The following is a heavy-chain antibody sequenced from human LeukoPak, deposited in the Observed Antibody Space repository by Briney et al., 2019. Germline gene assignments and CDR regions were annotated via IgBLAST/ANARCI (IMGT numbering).Heavy chain of an antibody. CDR2: ISRIGATT. CDR3: ATDPGDPWFFDL. J-gene: IGHJ2*01. Sequence: GGSLRLSCAASGFTFNNYAMDCVPQAPGKGLECVSLISRIGATTYYAHSVKGPFTISRDNSTNTSYLQTTSLRAEDTAVYYSATDPGDPWFFDLWRRATVVTVSS. CDR1: GFTFNNYA. D-gene: IGHD7-27*01. V-gene: IGHV3-23*01.